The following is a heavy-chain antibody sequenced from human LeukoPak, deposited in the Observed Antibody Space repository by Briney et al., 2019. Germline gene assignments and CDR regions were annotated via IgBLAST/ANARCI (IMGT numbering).Heavy chain of an antibody. J-gene: IGHJ3*01. CDR2: INRDGSKN. Sequence: GGSLRLSCAASEFTFGSYWMTWVRQAPGKGLEWVANINRDGSKNHFVDSVKGRFTISRDNAKNFLHLQKNSLRAEDTAVYFCARDSSPYCGDDCYFDAFDLWGQGTMVTVSS. CDR3: ARDSSPYCGDDCYFDAFDL. D-gene: IGHD2-21*02. CDR1: EFTFGSYW. V-gene: IGHV3-7*03.